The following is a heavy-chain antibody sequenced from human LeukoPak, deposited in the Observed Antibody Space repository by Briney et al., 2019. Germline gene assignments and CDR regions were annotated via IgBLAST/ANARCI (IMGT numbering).Heavy chain of an antibody. CDR2: VYYKGAT. J-gene: IGHJ4*02. CDR3: AGVFSGRRPFEL. Sequence: SETLSLTCTVSGDSITSYYWNWIRQPPGKGLEWIGYVYYKGATTYNPSLKTRVPTSIDTSKKQYSLKLSSVTAADTALYFCAGVFSGRRPFELWGKGTLVTVSS. V-gene: IGHV4-59*01. D-gene: IGHD3-10*01. CDR1: GDSITSYY.